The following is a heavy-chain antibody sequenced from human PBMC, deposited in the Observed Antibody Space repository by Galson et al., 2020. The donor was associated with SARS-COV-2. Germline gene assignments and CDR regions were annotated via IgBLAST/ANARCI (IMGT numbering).Heavy chain of an antibody. CDR2: IKQNGNDK. J-gene: IGHJ4*02. Sequence: TGGSLRLSCVASGFIFSDYWMSWVRQAPGKGPEWVAKIKQNGNDKYYVDSVRGRFTISRDNTKNSLYLQMNSLRAEDTGMYYCARGFLSGKSFDYWGQGALVTVSS. V-gene: IGHV3-7*01. D-gene: IGHD2-15*01. CDR1: GFIFSDYW. CDR3: ARGFLSGKSFDY.